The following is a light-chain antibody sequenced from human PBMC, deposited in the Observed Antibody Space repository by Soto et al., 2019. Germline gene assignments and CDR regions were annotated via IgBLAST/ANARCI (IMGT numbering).Light chain of an antibody. J-gene: IGKJ5*01. CDR2: GAS. CDR3: QQYGTSRVT. CDR1: QSVSSSY. V-gene: IGKV3-20*01. Sequence: EIMLTQSPGTLSLSPGERDTPSCRANQSVSSSYLAWYQQKPGQAPRLLMYGASGRATGIPDRFSGSGSGTDFTLTISRLEPEDFAVYYCQQYGTSRVTFGQGTRLEIK.